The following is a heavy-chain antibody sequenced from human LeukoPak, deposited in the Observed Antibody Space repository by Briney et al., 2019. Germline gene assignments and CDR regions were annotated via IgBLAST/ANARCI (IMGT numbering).Heavy chain of an antibody. CDR1: GFAFSNFA. CDR3: ARELAGHYYGSGSSFDY. J-gene: IGHJ4*02. Sequence: GGSLRLSCAASGFAFSNFAMHWVRQAPGKGLEWVANTREDGSEKYYVDSVKGRFTISRDNAKNSLYLQMNSLRAEDTAVYYCARELAGHYYGSGSSFDYWGQGTLVTVSS. D-gene: IGHD3-10*01. CDR2: TREDGSEK. V-gene: IGHV3-7*01.